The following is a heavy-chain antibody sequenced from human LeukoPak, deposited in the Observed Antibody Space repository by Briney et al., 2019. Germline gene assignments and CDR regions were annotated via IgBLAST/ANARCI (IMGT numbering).Heavy chain of an antibody. Sequence: SVKVSCKASGGNLRTFAITWVGQAPGQGLEWMGTIIPILGTSNYAQKFHDRVTIRADKSTNTAYLELSSLRYEDTAVYYCARGRHDYYGSRSQYDGHFYYYYYMDVWGKGTPVTVSS. CDR1: GGNLRTFA. V-gene: IGHV1-69*04. J-gene: IGHJ6*03. D-gene: IGHD3-10*01. CDR3: ARGRHDYYGSRSQYDGHFYYYYYMDV. CDR2: IIPILGTS.